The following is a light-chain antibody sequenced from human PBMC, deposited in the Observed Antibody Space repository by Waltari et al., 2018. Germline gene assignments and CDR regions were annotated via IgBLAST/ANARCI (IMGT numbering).Light chain of an antibody. CDR3: CAYAGSYILL. CDR2: DVS. J-gene: IGLJ3*02. V-gene: IGLV2-11*01. CDR1: RSDIGGHND. Sequence: QSALTQPRSVSGSPGQSVTLSCTGTRSDIGGHNDVPWYQQHPGKAPKVMIYDVSKRPSGVPDRFSGSKSDSTASLTISGLQADDEADYYCCAYAGSYILLFGGGTKLTVL.